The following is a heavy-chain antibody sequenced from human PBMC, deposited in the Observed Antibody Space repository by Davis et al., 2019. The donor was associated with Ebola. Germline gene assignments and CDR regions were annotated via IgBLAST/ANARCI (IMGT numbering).Heavy chain of an antibody. CDR3: ARHPFRATTPFDY. D-gene: IGHD1-26*01. CDR1: GGSFSGYY. V-gene: IGHV4-34*01. J-gene: IGHJ4*02. CDR2: INHSGST. Sequence: PSETLSLTCAVYGGSFSGYYWSWIRQPPGKGLEWIGEINHSGSTNYNPSLKSRVTISVDTSKNQFSLKLSSVTAADTAVYYCARHPFRATTPFDYWGQGTLVTVSS.